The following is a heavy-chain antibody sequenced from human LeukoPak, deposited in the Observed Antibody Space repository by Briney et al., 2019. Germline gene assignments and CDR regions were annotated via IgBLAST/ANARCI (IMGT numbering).Heavy chain of an antibody. CDR3: AKDLYSSLN. Sequence: PGGSLRLSCAASGFIFISYAMSWVRQAPGKGLEWVSGISGSGGSTYYADSVKGRFTISRDNSKSTLYLQMNSLRAEDTAVYYCAKDLYSSLNWGQGTLVTVSS. D-gene: IGHD6-6*01. CDR2: ISGSGGST. CDR1: GFIFISYA. V-gene: IGHV3-23*01. J-gene: IGHJ4*02.